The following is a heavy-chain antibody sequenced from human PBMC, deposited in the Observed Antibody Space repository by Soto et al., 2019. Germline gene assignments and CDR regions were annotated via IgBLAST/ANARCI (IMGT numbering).Heavy chain of an antibody. Sequence: GGSLRLSCAASGFTFSSYGMHWVRQAPGKGLEWVAVIWYDGSNKYYADSVKGRFTISRDNSKNTLYLQMNSLRAEDTAVYYCAREKFTMVRGVILLGYWGQGTLVTVSS. J-gene: IGHJ4*02. V-gene: IGHV3-33*01. CDR3: AREKFTMVRGVILLGY. CDR2: IWYDGSNK. D-gene: IGHD3-10*01. CDR1: GFTFSSYG.